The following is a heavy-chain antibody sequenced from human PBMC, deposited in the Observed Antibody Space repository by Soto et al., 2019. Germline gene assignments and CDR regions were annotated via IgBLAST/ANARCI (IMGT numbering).Heavy chain of an antibody. Sequence: GGSLRLSCAASGFNFETFAMSWVRQAPGKGLEWVSAMSGSGISTYYADSVKGRFTISRDNSKNTLYLQMNSLRTDDTAVYYCAKPSPFYDYWGQGALVTVSS. CDR1: GFNFETFA. V-gene: IGHV3-23*01. J-gene: IGHJ4*02. CDR3: AKPSPFYDY. CDR2: MSGSGIST.